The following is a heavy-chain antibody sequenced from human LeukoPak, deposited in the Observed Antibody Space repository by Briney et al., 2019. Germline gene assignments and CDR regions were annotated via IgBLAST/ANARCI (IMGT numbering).Heavy chain of an antibody. CDR3: ARRPPGSYGWYYFDY. J-gene: IGHJ4*02. Sequence: GESLKISCNGSGYSFTSYWIGWVRQMPGKGLEWMGIIYPGDSDTRYSPSFQGQVTISADKSISTAYLQWSSLKASDTAMYYCARRPPGSYGWYYFDYWGQGTLVTVSS. CDR1: GYSFTSYW. D-gene: IGHD1-26*01. V-gene: IGHV5-51*01. CDR2: IYPGDSDT.